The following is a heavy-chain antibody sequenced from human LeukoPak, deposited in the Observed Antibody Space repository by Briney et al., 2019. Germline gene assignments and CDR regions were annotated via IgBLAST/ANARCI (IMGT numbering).Heavy chain of an antibody. CDR1: GGTFSDYY. D-gene: IGHD2-2*02. CDR3: ARGGYCSSTSCHKNYYYMDV. V-gene: IGHV3-11*06. Sequence: SCKASGGTFSDYYMSWIRQAPGKGLEWVSSISSSSSYIYYADSVKGRFTISRDNAKNSLYLQMNSLRAEDTAVYYCARGGYCSSTSCHKNYYYMDVWGKGTTVTVSS. J-gene: IGHJ6*03. CDR2: ISSSSSYI.